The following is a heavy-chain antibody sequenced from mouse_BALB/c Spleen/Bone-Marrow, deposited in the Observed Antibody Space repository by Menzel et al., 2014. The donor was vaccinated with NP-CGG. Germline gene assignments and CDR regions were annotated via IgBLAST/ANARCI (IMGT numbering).Heavy chain of an antibody. D-gene: IGHD1-1*01. CDR1: GFAFSSYD. J-gene: IGHJ2*01. CDR2: IISGGGST. Sequence: EVQVVESGGGLVKPGGSLKLSCAASGFAFSSYDMSWVRQTPEKRLEWVAYIISGGGSTYYPNTVKGRFTISRDNAKNTLYLQMSSLKSEDTAMYYCAREVLRDYFDYWGQGTTLTVSS. V-gene: IGHV5-12-1*01. CDR3: AREVLRDYFDY.